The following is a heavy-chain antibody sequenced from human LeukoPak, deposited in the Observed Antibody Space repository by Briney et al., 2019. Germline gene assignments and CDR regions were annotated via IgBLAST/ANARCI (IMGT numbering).Heavy chain of an antibody. Sequence: GESLKISCKGSGYSFTSYWIGWVRQMPGKGLEWMGLIYPGDSDTRYSPSFQGQVTISADKSISTAYLQWSSLKASDTAMYYCARPNYDSSGYYHFDYWGQGTLVTVSS. J-gene: IGHJ4*02. CDR2: IYPGDSDT. V-gene: IGHV5-51*01. CDR1: GYSFTSYW. D-gene: IGHD3-22*01. CDR3: ARPNYDSSGYYHFDY.